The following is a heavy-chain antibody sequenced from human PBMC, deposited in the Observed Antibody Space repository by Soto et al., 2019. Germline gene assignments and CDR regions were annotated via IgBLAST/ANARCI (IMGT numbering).Heavy chain of an antibody. Sequence: QVQLQVSGPGLVKPSETLSLTCTVSGGSISSYYWSWIRLPPGKGLEWIGCIYYSGSTNYNPSLKSRVIISGDTSTHQFSLKLSSVTAEDTAVYYCAGGGAYDSSGYDAFDIWGHGTMVTVSS. D-gene: IGHD3-22*01. CDR1: GGSISSYY. CDR3: AGGGAYDSSGYDAFDI. J-gene: IGHJ3*02. CDR2: IYYSGST. V-gene: IGHV4-59*01.